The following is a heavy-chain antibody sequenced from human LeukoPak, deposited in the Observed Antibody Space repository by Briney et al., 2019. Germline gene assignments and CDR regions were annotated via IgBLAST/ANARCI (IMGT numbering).Heavy chain of an antibody. CDR2: IYYTRSP. V-gene: IGHV4-39*07. Sequence: PSETLSLTCTVSGGSIGRSRYYWRWVRQPPERGLEWIGNIYYTRSPEYHPSLKSRVTISIDTSKNQLSLKLSSVTAADTAVYYCARVVLERLYFDYWGQGTLVTVSS. CDR1: GGSIGRSRYY. CDR3: ARVVLERLYFDY. J-gene: IGHJ4*02. D-gene: IGHD1-1*01.